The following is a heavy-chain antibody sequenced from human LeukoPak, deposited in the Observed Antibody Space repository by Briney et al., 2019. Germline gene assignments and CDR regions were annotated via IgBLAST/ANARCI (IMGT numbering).Heavy chain of an antibody. J-gene: IGHJ4*02. CDR2: INPNSGGT. D-gene: IGHD5-12*01. CDR1: GGTFSSYA. CDR3: ARELPRGYSGYDSQFDY. Sequence: GASVKVSCKASGGTFSSYAISWVRQAPGQGLEWMGWINPNSGGTNYAQKFQGRVTMTRDTSISTAYMELSRLRSDDTAVYYCARELPRGYSGYDSQFDYWGQGTLVTVSS. V-gene: IGHV1-2*02.